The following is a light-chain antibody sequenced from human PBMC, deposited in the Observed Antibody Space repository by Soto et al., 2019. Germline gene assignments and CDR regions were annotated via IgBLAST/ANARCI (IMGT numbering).Light chain of an antibody. V-gene: IGKV1-6*01. CDR2: SAS. CDR3: LQDFTYPRT. Sequence: AIQMTQSPSSVSASVGDRVTITCPASQGIRNELGWYQQKPGKAPKLLIYSASSLQSGVPSRFSGSGSGTDFILTISGLQPADFATYFCLQDFTYPRTFCQGTKV. J-gene: IGKJ1*01. CDR1: QGIRNE.